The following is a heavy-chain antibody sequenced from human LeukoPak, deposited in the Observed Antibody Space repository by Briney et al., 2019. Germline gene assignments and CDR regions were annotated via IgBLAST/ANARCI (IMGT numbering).Heavy chain of an antibody. V-gene: IGHV3-9*01. J-gene: IGHJ6*01. CDR3: AKAVDKLLYNYYYAMDV. D-gene: IGHD2-2*02. CDR2: ISWNSGTI. CDR1: GVTFDDYA. Sequence: PARSLRLSCAASGVTFDDYAMHWVRQPPGKGLEWVSGISWNSGTIGYADSVKGRFTISRYNAQNSLYLQMNSLRAEDAALCYCAKAVDKLLYNYYYAMDVWGEGTTVTVSS.